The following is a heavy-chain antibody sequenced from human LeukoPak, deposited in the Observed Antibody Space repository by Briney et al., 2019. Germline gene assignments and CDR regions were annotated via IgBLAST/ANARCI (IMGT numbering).Heavy chain of an antibody. CDR2: INPSGGST. Sequence: ASVNVSCKASGYTFTSYYMHWVRQAPGQGLEWMGIINPSGGSTSYAQKFQGRVTMTRDTSTSTVYMELSSLRSEDTAVYYCARVAMIVVVPAVPYGMDVWGQGTTVTVSS. CDR1: GYTFTSYY. V-gene: IGHV1-46*01. CDR3: ARVAMIVVVPAVPYGMDV. D-gene: IGHD2-2*01. J-gene: IGHJ6*02.